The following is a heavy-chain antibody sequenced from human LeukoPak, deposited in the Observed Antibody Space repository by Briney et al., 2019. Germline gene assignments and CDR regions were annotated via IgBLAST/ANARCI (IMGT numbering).Heavy chain of an antibody. CDR1: GASISTYY. V-gene: IGHV4-59*08. CDR2: IYHSGST. Sequence: PSETLSLTCTVSGASISTYYWSWLRQPPGKGLEWIGYIYHSGSTNYSPSLKSRVTISVDTSKNQFSLKLSSVTAADTAVYYCAGLVVGTATIDYWGQGTLVTVSS. D-gene: IGHD2-21*02. CDR3: AGLVVGTATIDY. J-gene: IGHJ4*02.